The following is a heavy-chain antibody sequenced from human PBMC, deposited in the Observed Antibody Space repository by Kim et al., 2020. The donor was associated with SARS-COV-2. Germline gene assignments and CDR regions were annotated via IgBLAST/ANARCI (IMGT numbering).Heavy chain of an antibody. D-gene: IGHD5-12*01. CDR3: AKNGGITDGYNWEYYYYYLGIHV. V-gene: IGHV3-30*18. CDR1: GFTFSSYG. CDR2: ISYDGSNK. J-gene: IGHJ6*02. Sequence: GGSLRLSCAASGFTFSSYGMHWVRQAPGKGLEWVAVISYDGSNKYYADSVKGRFTISRDNSKNTLYLQMNSLIPEDMTVSYCAKNGGITDGYNWEYYYYYLGIHVWCQGTTVTVYS.